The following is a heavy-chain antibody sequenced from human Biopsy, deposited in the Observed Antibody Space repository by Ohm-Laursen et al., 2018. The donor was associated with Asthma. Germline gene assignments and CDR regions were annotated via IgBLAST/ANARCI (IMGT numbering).Heavy chain of an antibody. CDR3: ARQSGQDYGDSSGFDI. CDR2: VSSDGHNK. V-gene: IGHV3-30*03. D-gene: IGHD3-22*01. J-gene: IGHJ3*02. Sequence: RSLRLSCAASGFVFSQCGMHWVRQGPGKGLGWVALVSSDGHNKYYEDSVKGRFTISRDNSRNRLYLQINRLTVEDSAVYFCARQSGQDYGDSSGFDIWGQGTKVAVSS. CDR1: GFVFSQCG.